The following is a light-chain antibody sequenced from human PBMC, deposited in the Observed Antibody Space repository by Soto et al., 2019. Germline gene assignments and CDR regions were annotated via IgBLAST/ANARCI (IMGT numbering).Light chain of an antibody. Sequence: EIVLTQSPGTLSLSLGERATLSCRASQSVSRSYLAWYQQKPGQAPRLLIYGASSRATGIPDRFSGSGSGTDFTLTISRLEPEDFAVYYCQQYGGSWTFGQGTKVEIK. J-gene: IGKJ1*01. CDR2: GAS. CDR3: QQYGGSWT. CDR1: QSVSRSY. V-gene: IGKV3-20*01.